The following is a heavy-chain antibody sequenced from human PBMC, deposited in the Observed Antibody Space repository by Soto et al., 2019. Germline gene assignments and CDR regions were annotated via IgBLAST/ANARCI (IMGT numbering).Heavy chain of an antibody. J-gene: IGHJ6*03. Sequence: SVKVSCKASGGTFSSYTISWVRQAPGQGLEWMGRIIPILGIANYAQKFQGRVTITADKSTSTAYMGLSSLRSEDTAVYYCARAKSSPSPHMDVWGKGTTVTVSS. CDR2: IIPILGIA. CDR3: ARAKSSPSPHMDV. D-gene: IGHD2-2*01. V-gene: IGHV1-69*02. CDR1: GGTFSSYT.